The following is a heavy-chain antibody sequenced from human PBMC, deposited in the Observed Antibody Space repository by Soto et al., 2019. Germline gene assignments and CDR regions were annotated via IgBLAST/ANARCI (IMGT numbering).Heavy chain of an antibody. CDR1: GGSFSGHS. CDR3: STRAYDTNGYYRFDP. CDR2: INHSGRV. V-gene: IGHV4-34*01. Sequence: SETLSLTCAVYGGSFSGHSWTWIRQSPGKGLEWIGDINHSGRVNYSPSLKSRVTISLDTSKNQFSLTLSAVTAADTAMYYCSTRAYDTNGYYRFDPWGQGTLVTAPQ. J-gene: IGHJ5*01. D-gene: IGHD3-22*01.